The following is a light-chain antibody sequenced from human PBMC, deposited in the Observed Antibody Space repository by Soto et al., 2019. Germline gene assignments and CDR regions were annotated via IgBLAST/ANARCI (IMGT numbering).Light chain of an antibody. CDR2: RND. V-gene: IGLV1-44*01. CDR3: AAWHDSLNGWG. Sequence: QSVLPQPPSASGTPGQRVTISFSGSSSNIGSHTVNWYQHLPGTAPKLLIYRNDQRPSGVSDRFSGSKSGTSASLAISGLQSEDEADYYWAAWHDSLNGWGFGRGTKVTVL. J-gene: IGLJ3*02. CDR1: SSNIGSHT.